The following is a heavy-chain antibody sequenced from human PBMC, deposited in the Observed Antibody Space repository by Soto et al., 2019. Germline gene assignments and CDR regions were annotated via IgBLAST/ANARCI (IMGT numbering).Heavy chain of an antibody. CDR2: IYYSGST. D-gene: IGHD3-9*01. V-gene: IGHV4-31*03. CDR3: ARSFPKYYDILTGSIHYYYYGMDV. CDR1: GGSISSGGYY. J-gene: IGHJ6*02. Sequence: SGTLSLTCTVSGGSISSGGYYWSWIRQNPGKGLEWIGYIYYSGSTYYNPSLKSRVTISVDTSKNQFSLKLSSVTAADTAVYYCARSFPKYYDILTGSIHYYYYGMDVWGQGTTVTVSS.